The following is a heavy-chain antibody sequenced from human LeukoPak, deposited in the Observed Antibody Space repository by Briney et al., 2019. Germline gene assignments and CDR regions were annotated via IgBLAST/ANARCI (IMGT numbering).Heavy chain of an antibody. CDR1: GFTFNNYN. CDR3: ARGRGLTIFGVVSWFDS. J-gene: IGHJ5*01. CDR2: ITSSGTYI. V-gene: IGHV3-21*01. Sequence: GGSLRLSCAASGFTFNNYNMNWVRQAPGKALEWVSSITSSGTYIFYADSVKGRFTISRDNAKNSLYLQMNSLRAEDTAVYYCARGRGLTIFGVVSWFDSWGQGTQVTVSS. D-gene: IGHD3-3*01.